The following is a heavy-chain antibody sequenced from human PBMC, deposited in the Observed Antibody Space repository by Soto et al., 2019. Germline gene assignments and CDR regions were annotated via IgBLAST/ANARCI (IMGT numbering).Heavy chain of an antibody. Sequence: QVQLVPSGPEVKKPGASVKVSCKASGYTFTSYGINWVRQAPGQGLQWMGWISPYNGNTNYAQNLQGRVTMTTDTSTSTAYMELRSLRSDDTAVYYGAGDIGGTFPNWFDPWGQGTLVTVSS. D-gene: IGHD1-26*01. CDR2: ISPYNGNT. V-gene: IGHV1-18*01. J-gene: IGHJ5*02. CDR1: GYTFTSYG. CDR3: AGDIGGTFPNWFDP.